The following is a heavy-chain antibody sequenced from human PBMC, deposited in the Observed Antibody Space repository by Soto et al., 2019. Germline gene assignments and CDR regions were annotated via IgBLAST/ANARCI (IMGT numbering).Heavy chain of an antibody. Sequence: GGSLRLSCAASGFTFSSYGMHWVRQAPGKGLEWVAVIWYDGSNKYYADSVKGRFTISRDNSKNTLYLQMNSLRAEDTAVYYCARDGGAALYYYYYYGMDVWGQGTTVTVSS. J-gene: IGHJ6*02. D-gene: IGHD3-16*01. CDR1: GFTFSSYG. CDR3: ARDGGAALYYYYYYGMDV. CDR2: IWYDGSNK. V-gene: IGHV3-33*01.